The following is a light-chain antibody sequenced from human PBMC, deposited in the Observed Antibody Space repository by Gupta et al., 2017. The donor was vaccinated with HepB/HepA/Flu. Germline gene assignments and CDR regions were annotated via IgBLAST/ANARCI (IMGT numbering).Light chain of an antibody. Sequence: EIVLTQSPATLSLSPGERATFSCRASQSVSIYLDWYQQKPGQAPRLLIYDASNRATGIPARFSGSGSGTDLTLTISSLEPEDFAVYYCQQRSNWTPLTFGGGTKVEIK. J-gene: IGKJ4*01. V-gene: IGKV3-11*01. CDR3: QQRSNWTPLT. CDR1: QSVSIY. CDR2: DAS.